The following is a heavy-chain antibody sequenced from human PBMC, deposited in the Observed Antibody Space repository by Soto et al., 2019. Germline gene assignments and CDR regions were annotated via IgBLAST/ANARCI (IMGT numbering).Heavy chain of an antibody. Sequence: QVHLVQSGAEVRKPGASVTVSCKASGYSFTSYGISWVRQAPGQGLEWMGWISTDNGNTNYAHNLQGRVSMTIDPSTSTAYMALWSLGSDDTAVYYCARDVPDTSLFFYYYGMDVWGQGTTVTVSS. CDR3: ARDVPDTSLFFYYYGMDV. CDR2: ISTDNGNT. CDR1: GYSFTSYG. D-gene: IGHD2-21*01. J-gene: IGHJ6*02. V-gene: IGHV1-18*01.